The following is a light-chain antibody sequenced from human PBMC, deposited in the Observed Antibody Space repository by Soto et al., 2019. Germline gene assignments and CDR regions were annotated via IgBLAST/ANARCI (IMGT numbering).Light chain of an antibody. CDR2: GAS. V-gene: IGKV3-20*01. J-gene: IGKJ2*01. CDR3: QQYGISQNT. CDR1: QSVSSGY. Sequence: ETVMTQSPGTLSLSPGERATLSCRASQSVSSGYLAWYQQKPGQAPRLLIFGASNRATGIPDRFTGSGSGTDFTLTISRLEPEVFAVYYCQQYGISQNTFGQGTKLEIK.